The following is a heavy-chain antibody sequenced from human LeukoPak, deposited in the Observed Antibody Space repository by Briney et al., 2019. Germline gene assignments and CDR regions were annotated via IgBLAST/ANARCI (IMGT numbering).Heavy chain of an antibody. CDR3: ARRRVPAAIEDAYYYYYMDV. CDR1: GYTFTGYY. D-gene: IGHD2-2*01. Sequence: GASVKVSCKASGYTFTGYYMHWVRQAPGQGLEWMRWINPNSGGTNYAQKFQGRVTMTRDTSISTAYMELSRLRSDDTAVYYCARRRVPAAIEDAYYYYYMDVWGKGTTVTVSS. CDR2: INPNSGGT. V-gene: IGHV1-2*02. J-gene: IGHJ6*03.